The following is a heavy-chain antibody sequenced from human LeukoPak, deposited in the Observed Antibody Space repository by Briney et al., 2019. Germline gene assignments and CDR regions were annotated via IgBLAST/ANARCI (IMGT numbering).Heavy chain of an antibody. D-gene: IGHD6-25*01. J-gene: IGHJ4*02. Sequence: GGSLRLSCTASGFTFSSCGIHWVRQAPGKGLEWVAVISYDGSSKHFADSVKGRFTISRDNSKNTLYLQMNSLRAEDTAVYYCAKDLQRHYALDYWGQGTLVTVSS. V-gene: IGHV3-30*18. CDR3: AKDLQRHYALDY. CDR2: ISYDGSSK. CDR1: GFTFSSCG.